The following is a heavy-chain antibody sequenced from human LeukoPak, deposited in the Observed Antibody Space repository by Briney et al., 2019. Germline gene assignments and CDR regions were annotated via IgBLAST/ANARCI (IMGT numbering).Heavy chain of an antibody. CDR2: VGSDGSST. J-gene: IGHJ3*02. D-gene: IGHD1-26*01. Sequence: GGSPRLSCAASGFTFSTYAMHWVRQAPGQGLEYVSSVGSDGSSTYYANSVKGRFTISRDNSKNTLYLQMGSLKPEDMGVYYCARAIVGAFPRGAFDIWGQGTMVTVSS. CDR3: ARAIVGAFPRGAFDI. V-gene: IGHV3-64*01. CDR1: GFTFSTYA.